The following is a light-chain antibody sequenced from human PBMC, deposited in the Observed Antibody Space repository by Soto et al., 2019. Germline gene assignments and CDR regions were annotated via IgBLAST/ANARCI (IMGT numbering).Light chain of an antibody. J-gene: IGLJ3*02. CDR1: RNDIGTYNL. Sequence: QSALTQPASLSESPGQSISISCGGGRNDIGTYNLVSWYQQHPGKAPKLIIYEGNKRPSGVSNRFSGSRSGNTASLTISCLQAEDEADYYCCSYTDGSSLLFGGGTKLTVL. CDR2: EGN. CDR3: CSYTDGSSLL. V-gene: IGLV2-23*01.